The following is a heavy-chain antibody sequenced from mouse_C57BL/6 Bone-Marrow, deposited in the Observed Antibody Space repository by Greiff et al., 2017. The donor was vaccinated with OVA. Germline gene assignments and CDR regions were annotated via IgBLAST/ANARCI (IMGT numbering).Heavy chain of an antibody. CDR2: IDPETGGT. V-gene: IGHV1-15*01. D-gene: IGHD1-1*01. CDR3: TPYYYGSSYPFAY. CDR1: GYTFTDYE. Sequence: QVQLQQSGAELVRPGASVTLSCKASGYTFTDYEMHWVKQTPVHGLEWIGAIDPETGGTAYNQKFKGKAILTADKSSSTAYMELRSLTSEDSAVYYCTPYYYGSSYPFAYWGQGTLVTVSA. J-gene: IGHJ3*01.